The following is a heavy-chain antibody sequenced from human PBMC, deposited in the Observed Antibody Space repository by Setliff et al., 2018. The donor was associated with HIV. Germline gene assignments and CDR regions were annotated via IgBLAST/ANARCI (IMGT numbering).Heavy chain of an antibody. Sequence: SETLSLTCIVSGGSISSRSYYWGWIRQPPGKGLEWIGTVYYSGSTYYNPSLKSRVTISVDTSENQFSLKLSSVTAADTAVYYCARDGYSSSWYVISGSFDYWGQGILVTVSS. CDR2: VYYSGST. D-gene: IGHD6-13*01. CDR1: GGSISSRSYY. CDR3: ARDGYSSSWYVISGSFDY. J-gene: IGHJ4*02. V-gene: IGHV4-39*07.